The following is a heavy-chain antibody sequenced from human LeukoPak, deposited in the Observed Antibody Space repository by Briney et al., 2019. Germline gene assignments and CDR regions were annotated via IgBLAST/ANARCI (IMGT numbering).Heavy chain of an antibody. Sequence: SGTLSLTCAVSGGSISSSNWWSWVGQPPGKGLEWIGEIYHSGSTNYNPSLKSRVTISVDKSKNQFSLKLSSVTAADTAVYYCARDCIGYCSSTSCQKRYWYFDLWCRGTLVTVSS. CDR1: GGSISSSNW. D-gene: IGHD2-2*01. V-gene: IGHV4-4*02. CDR2: IYHSGST. CDR3: ARDCIGYCSSTSCQKRYWYFDL. J-gene: IGHJ2*01.